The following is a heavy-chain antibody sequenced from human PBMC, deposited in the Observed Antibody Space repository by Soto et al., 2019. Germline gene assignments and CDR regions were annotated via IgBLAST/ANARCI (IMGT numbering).Heavy chain of an antibody. D-gene: IGHD3-3*01. CDR2: ISGSGGGT. CDR3: ARDQRYYDFWSGYYYYYYSYMDV. CDR1: GFTFSRYV. Sequence: PGGSLRLSCAASGFTFSRYVMNWVRQAPGKGLEWVSGISGSGGGTYYVDSVKGRFTISRDNSKNTLYLQMNSLRAEDTAVYYCARDQRYYDFWSGYYYYYYSYMDVWGKGTTVTVSS. J-gene: IGHJ6*03. V-gene: IGHV3-23*01.